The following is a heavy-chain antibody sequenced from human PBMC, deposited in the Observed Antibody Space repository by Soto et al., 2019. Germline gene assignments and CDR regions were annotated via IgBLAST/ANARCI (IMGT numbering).Heavy chain of an antibody. CDR3: ARHGFYGDYSSNYFDP. CDR2: IYPSDSDT. D-gene: IGHD4-17*01. CDR1: GYSFTNYW. Sequence: RGESLKISCKGSGYSFTNYWIAWVRQMPGKGLEYMGIIYPSDSDTRYSPSFQGQVTISADKSISTAYLQWSSLKASDTAIYYCARHGFYGDYSSNYFDPWGQGTQVTVS. J-gene: IGHJ5*02. V-gene: IGHV5-51*01.